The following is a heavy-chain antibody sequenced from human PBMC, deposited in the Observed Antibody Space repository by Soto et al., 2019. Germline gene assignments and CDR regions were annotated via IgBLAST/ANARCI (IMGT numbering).Heavy chain of an antibody. CDR2: IHRGGST. D-gene: IGHD6-19*01. V-gene: IGHV4-34*01. CDR3: ARVDGSGWYHDY. CDR1: GVSCSGFS. J-gene: IGHJ4*02. Sequence: SSEPLSLTCAVYGVSCSGFSWSWVRQPPGKGLEWIGEIHRGGSTNYNPSLKSRVTISVDTSKNQFSLKLSSVTAADTAVYYCARVDGSGWYHDYWGQGTLVTVSS.